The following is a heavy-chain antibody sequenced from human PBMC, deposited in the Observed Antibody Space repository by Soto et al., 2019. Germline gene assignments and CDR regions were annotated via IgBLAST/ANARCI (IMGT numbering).Heavy chain of an antibody. Sequence: QVQLQESGPGLVKPSQTLSLTCTVSGGSISSGDYYWSWIRQPPGKGLKWIGYIYYSGSTYYNPSLKSRVTISVDTSKNQFSLKLSYVTAADTAVYYCASLGGRDPGIYYYYGMDVWGQGSTVPVSS. V-gene: IGHV4-30-4*01. CDR1: GGSISSGDYY. CDR2: IYYSGST. J-gene: IGHJ6*02. CDR3: ASLGGRDPGIYYYYGMDV. D-gene: IGHD2-21*02.